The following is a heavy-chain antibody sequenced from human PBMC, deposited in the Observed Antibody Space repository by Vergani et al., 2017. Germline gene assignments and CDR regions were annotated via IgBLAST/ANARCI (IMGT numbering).Heavy chain of an antibody. J-gene: IGHJ1*01. CDR2: ISSSSSTI. D-gene: IGHD4-17*01. CDR1: GFTFSSYS. V-gene: IGHV3-48*01. CDR3: AKVSVSYDYGDTGGPGAEYFQH. Sequence: EVQLLESGGGLVQPGGSLRLSCAASGFTFSSYSMNWVRQAPGKGLEWVSYISSSSSTIYYADSVKGRFTISRDNAKNSLYLQMNSLRAEDTAVYYCAKVSVSYDYGDTGGPGAEYFQHWGQGTLVTVSS.